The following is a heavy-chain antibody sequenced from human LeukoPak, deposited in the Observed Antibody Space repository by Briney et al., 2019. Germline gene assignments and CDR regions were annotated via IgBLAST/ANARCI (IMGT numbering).Heavy chain of an antibody. D-gene: IGHD2-21*01. CDR2: ITGSGRTT. CDR3: ANSFGYSPS. Sequence: GGSLRPSRAASGFTFTDSDMIWVRQTPGQGLEWVSGITGSGRTTFYADSVKGRFAISRDNSKNTVSLQMNSLRGEDTAIYYCANSFGYSPSWGQGTLVTVSS. CDR1: GFTFTDSD. V-gene: IGHV3-23*01. J-gene: IGHJ5*01.